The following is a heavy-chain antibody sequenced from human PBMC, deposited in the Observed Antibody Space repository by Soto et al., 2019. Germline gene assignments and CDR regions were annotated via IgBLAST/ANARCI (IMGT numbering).Heavy chain of an antibody. Sequence: HVTLKESGPVLVKPTETLTLTCTASGFSLSNARMGVSWIRQPPGKSLEWLAHIFSNDVKAYSTSLKSRLTIPTASSKSQVVLTMTNMDHLDTATYDCARIGVAHYYGMDVWGQGTTVTVSA. CDR3: ARIGVAHYYGMDV. V-gene: IGHV2-26*01. CDR1: GFSLSNARMG. J-gene: IGHJ6*01. D-gene: IGHD3-3*01. CDR2: IFSNDVK.